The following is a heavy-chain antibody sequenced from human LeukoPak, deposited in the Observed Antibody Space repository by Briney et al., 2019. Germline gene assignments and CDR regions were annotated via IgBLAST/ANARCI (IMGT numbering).Heavy chain of an antibody. D-gene: IGHD3-22*01. CDR3: ARNRYYYDSSGSNWFDP. CDR1: GYTFTSYD. V-gene: IGHV1-18*01. CDR2: ISAYNGST. J-gene: IGHJ5*02. Sequence: ASVKVSCKASGYTFTSYDISWVRQAPGQGLEWMGWISAYNGSTNYAQMLQGRVTMTTDTSTSTAYMELRSLRSDDTAVYYCARNRYYYDSSGSNWFDPWGQGTLVTVSS.